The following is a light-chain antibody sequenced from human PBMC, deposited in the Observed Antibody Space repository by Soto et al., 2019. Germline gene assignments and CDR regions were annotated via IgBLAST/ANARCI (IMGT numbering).Light chain of an antibody. Sequence: QSVLTQPVSVSGSAGQSLPIFCTGTSSDVGGYNYVSWYQQHPGKAPKFMIYDVSNRPSGVSNRFSGSKSGNTASLTISGLQAEDEADYYCSSYTTSNTRQIVFGTGTKVTVL. V-gene: IGLV2-14*01. J-gene: IGLJ1*01. CDR1: SSDVGGYNY. CDR2: DVS. CDR3: SSYTTSNTRQIV.